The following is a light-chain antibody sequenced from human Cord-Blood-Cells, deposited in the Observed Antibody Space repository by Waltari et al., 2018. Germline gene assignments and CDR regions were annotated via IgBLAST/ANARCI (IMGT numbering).Light chain of an antibody. CDR2: EVS. CDR1: SSAVGGYNY. CDR3: SSYTSSSTLVV. V-gene: IGLV2-14*01. Sequence: QSALTQPASVSGSPGQSITISCPGTSSAVGGYNYVSWYQQHPGKAPKLMIYEVSKRPSGVSNRFSGSKSGNTASLTISGLQAEDEADYYCSSYTSSSTLVVFGGGTKLTVL. J-gene: IGLJ2*01.